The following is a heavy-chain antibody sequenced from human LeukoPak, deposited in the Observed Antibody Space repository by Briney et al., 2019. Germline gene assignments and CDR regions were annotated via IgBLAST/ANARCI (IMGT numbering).Heavy chain of an antibody. V-gene: IGHV4-39*01. CDR2: IYYSGST. J-gene: IGHJ4*02. CDR1: GGSISSSSYY. Sequence: SETLSLTCTVSGGSISSSSYYWGWIRQPPGKGLEWIGSIYYSGSTYYNPPLKSRVTISVDTSKNQFSLKLSSVTAADTAVYYCARQGYGDYYFDYWGQGTLVTVSS. CDR3: ARQGYGDYYFDY. D-gene: IGHD4-17*01.